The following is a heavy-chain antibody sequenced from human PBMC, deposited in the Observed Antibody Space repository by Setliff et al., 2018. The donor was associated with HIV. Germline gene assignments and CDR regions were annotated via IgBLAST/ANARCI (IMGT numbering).Heavy chain of an antibody. CDR2: ISYIGTT. D-gene: IGHD3-16*01. CDR1: GVSVSRDGYY. J-gene: IGHJ3*02. CDR3: ARVVLLEPLTPGGTFDI. V-gene: IGHV4-31*02. Sequence: TLSLTCTVSGVSVSRDGYYWSWIRQLPGKDLEWIAFISYIGTTFYNPSLKSRLTISRVPAKNQFSLKLSSVTAADTAVYYCARVVLLEPLTPGGTFDIWGQGTTVTVSS.